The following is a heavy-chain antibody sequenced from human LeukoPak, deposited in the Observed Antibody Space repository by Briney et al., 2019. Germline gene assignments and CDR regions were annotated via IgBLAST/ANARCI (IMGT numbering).Heavy chain of an antibody. D-gene: IGHD4-17*01. Sequence: SETLSLTCAVYGGSFSGYYWSWIRQPPGKRLEWIGEINHSGSTNYNPSLNSRVTISVDTSKNQFSLKLRSVTAADTAVYYCARALYGRVNYWGQGTLVTVSS. J-gene: IGHJ4*02. V-gene: IGHV4-34*01. CDR2: INHSGST. CDR3: ARALYGRVNY. CDR1: GGSFSGYY.